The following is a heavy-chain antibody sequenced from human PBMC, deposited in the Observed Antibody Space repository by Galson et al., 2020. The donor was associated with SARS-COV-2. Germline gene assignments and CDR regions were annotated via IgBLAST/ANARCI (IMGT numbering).Heavy chain of an antibody. V-gene: IGHV1-24*01. CDR2: FDPEDGET. D-gene: IGHD6-13*01. J-gene: IGHJ4*02. CDR3: ATGPAYSSSWGYPNFDY. CDR1: GYTLTELS. Sequence: GESLKISCKVSGYTLTELSMHWVRQAPGKGLEWMGGFDPEDGETIYAQKFQGRVTMTEDTSTDTAYMELSSLRSEDTAVYYCATGPAYSSSWGYPNFDYWGQGTLVTVSS.